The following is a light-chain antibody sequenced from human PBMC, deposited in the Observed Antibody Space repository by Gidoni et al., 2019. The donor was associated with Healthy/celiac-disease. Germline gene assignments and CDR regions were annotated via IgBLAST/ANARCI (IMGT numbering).Light chain of an antibody. V-gene: IGKV3-20*01. Sequence: IVLTPSPGTLSLSPGERATLSCRASQSVCSSYLAWYQQKPGQAPRLLIYGASSRATGIPDRSSGSGAGTDFTLTISRMEPEEVAVYYCQQYGSSPITFXQXTRLEIK. J-gene: IGKJ5*01. CDR3: QQYGSSPIT. CDR2: GAS. CDR1: QSVCSSY.